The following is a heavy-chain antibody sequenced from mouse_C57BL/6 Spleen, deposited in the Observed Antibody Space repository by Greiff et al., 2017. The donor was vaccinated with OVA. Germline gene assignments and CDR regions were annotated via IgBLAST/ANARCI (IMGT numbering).Heavy chain of an antibody. J-gene: IGHJ1*03. CDR3: AREGDYYDGSTHWYFDV. CDR2: IDPSDSET. D-gene: IGHD1-1*01. Sequence: QVQLQQPGAELVRPGSSVKLSCKASGYTFTSYWMHWVKQRPIQGLEWIGNIDPSDSETHYNQKFKDKATLTVDKSSSTAYMQLSSLTSEDSAVYYCAREGDYYDGSTHWYFDVWGTGTTVTVSS. CDR1: GYTFTSYW. V-gene: IGHV1-52*01.